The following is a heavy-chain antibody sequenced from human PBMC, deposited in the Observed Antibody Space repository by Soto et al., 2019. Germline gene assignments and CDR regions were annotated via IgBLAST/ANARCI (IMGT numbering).Heavy chain of an antibody. J-gene: IGHJ3*02. V-gene: IGHV3-64*01. CDR3: ARDSGWKGSGIGAFDI. Sequence: EVQLVESGGGLVQPGGSLRLSCAASGFTFSSYAMHWVRQAPGKGLEYVSAISSNGGSTYYANSVKGRFTISRDNSKNTLYLQMGSLRAEDMAVYYCARDSGWKGSGIGAFDIWGQGTMVSVSS. D-gene: IGHD3-10*01. CDR1: GFTFSSYA. CDR2: ISSNGGST.